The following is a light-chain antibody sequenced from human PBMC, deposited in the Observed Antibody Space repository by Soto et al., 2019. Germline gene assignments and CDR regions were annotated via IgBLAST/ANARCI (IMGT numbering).Light chain of an antibody. CDR1: PSISSSY. CDR2: GAS. J-gene: IGKJ1*01. CDR3: QQYGSSPWT. V-gene: IGKV3-20*01. Sequence: EIVLTQSPGTVSLSPGERATLSCRASPSISSSYLAWYQQKPGQAPRLLIYGASSRATDIPDRFSGSGSGTDFILTISRLEPEDFAVYYCQQYGSSPWTFGQGTKVDIK.